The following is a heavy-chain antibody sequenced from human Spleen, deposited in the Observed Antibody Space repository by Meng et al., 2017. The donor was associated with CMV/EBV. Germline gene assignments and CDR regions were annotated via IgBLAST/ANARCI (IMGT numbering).Heavy chain of an antibody. D-gene: IGHD3-22*01. CDR2: VYYSRST. Sequence: TVSGGSVSSGSNYWTWLRQPPGKGLEWIGYVYYSRSTNYNPSLKSRVTISLDTSKNQFSLKLTSVTAADTAVYYCARVGSYYSPLDYWGQGTLVTVSS. CDR3: ARVGSYYSPLDY. J-gene: IGHJ4*02. V-gene: IGHV4-61*01. CDR1: GGSVSSGSNY.